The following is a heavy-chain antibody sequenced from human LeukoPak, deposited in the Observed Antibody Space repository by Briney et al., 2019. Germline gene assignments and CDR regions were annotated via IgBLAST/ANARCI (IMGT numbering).Heavy chain of an antibody. CDR3: ARLQTAPELDY. V-gene: IGHV1-18*01. Sequence: GASVTVSCTSSGYTFTSYGISWVRQAPGQGLEWMGWISAYNGNTNYAQKLQGRVTMTTDTSTSTAYMELRSLRSDDTAVYYCARLQTAPELDYWGQGALVTVSS. CDR2: ISAYNGNT. D-gene: IGHD1-14*01. J-gene: IGHJ4*02. CDR1: GYTFTSYG.